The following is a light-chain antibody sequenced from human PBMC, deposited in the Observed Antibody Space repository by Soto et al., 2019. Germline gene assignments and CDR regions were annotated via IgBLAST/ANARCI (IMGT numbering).Light chain of an antibody. CDR3: QQYSSSRT. J-gene: IGKJ1*01. V-gene: IGKV3-20*01. CDR2: GAS. Sequence: EVVLTQSPGTLSLSPGARVTLSCRASQFVSSTYLAWYQQRPGQAPRLLIYGASSRATGIPVRFSGSGSETDFTLTITRLEPEDFAVYYCQQYSSSRTFGQGTKVDIK. CDR1: QFVSSTY.